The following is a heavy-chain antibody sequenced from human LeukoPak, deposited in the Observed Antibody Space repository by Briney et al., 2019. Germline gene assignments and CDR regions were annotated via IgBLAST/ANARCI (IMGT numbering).Heavy chain of an antibody. CDR1: GFTFSSYE. V-gene: IGHV3-48*03. CDR2: ISSSGSTI. CDR3: ARDLGAAAADY. Sequence: GGSLRLSCAASGFTFSSYEMNWVRQAPGKGLEWVSYISSSGSTIYYADSVKGRFTTSRDNAKNSLYLQMNSLRAEDTAVYYCARDLGAAAADYWGQGTLVTVSS. D-gene: IGHD6-13*01. J-gene: IGHJ4*02.